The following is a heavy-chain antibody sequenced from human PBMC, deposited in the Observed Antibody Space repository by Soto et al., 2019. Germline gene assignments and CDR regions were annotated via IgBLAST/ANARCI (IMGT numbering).Heavy chain of an antibody. CDR3: AGWKGILGGMDAFDI. J-gene: IGHJ3*02. Sequence: QVQLVQSGAEVKKPGASVKVSCKASGYTFTSYDINWVRQATGQGLEWMGWMNPNSGNTGYAQKFQGRVSMTRSTSITTAYMELRSLSSEATAGYYWAGWKGILGGMDAFDIWGQGTWSPSLQ. V-gene: IGHV1-8*01. CDR2: MNPNSGNT. D-gene: IGHD2-15*01. CDR1: GYTFTSYD.